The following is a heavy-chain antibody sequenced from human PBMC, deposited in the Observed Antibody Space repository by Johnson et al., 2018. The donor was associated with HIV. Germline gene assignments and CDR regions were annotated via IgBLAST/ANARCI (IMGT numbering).Heavy chain of an antibody. CDR2: IKQDGSEK. Sequence: EVQLVESGGGLVQPGGSLRLSCAASGFTFSNFWMSWVRQAPGRGPEWVANIKQDGSEKYYVDSVKGRFTISRDNAKRSLYVEMNSLRAEDTAVYYCARDAPDCSGGTCYSDAFDIWGQGTMVTVSS. CDR3: ARDAPDCSGGTCYSDAFDI. CDR1: GFTFSNFW. V-gene: IGHV3-7*01. D-gene: IGHD2-15*01. J-gene: IGHJ3*02.